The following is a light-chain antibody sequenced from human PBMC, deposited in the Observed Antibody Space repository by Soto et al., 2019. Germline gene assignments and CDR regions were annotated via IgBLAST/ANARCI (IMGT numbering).Light chain of an antibody. J-gene: IGKJ1*01. CDR2: AAS. Sequence: EIVMTQSPAILSVSPGERATLSCRASQSVGNKLVWYQQKPGQAPRLLIYAASTRATGIPARFSGSGSGTQFTLTISGLQSEDFAVYYCQQYNNWRTFGQGTNVEIK. CDR1: QSVGNK. CDR3: QQYNNWRT. V-gene: IGKV3-15*01.